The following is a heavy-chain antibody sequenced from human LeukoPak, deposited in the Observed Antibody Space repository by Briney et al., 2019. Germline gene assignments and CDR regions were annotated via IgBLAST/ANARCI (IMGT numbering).Heavy chain of an antibody. Sequence: GASVKVSCKASGGTFSSYAISWVRQAPGQGLEWMGGIIPIFGTANYAQKFQGRVTITADESTSTAYMELSSLRSEDTAVYYCARDEGLGYDYDSSGYYQNWFDPWGQGTLVTVSS. J-gene: IGHJ5*02. CDR2: IIPIFGTA. D-gene: IGHD3-22*01. CDR3: ARDEGLGYDYDSSGYYQNWFDP. CDR1: GGTFSSYA. V-gene: IGHV1-69*13.